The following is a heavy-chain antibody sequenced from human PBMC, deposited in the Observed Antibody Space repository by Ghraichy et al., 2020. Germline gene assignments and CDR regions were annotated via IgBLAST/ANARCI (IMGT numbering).Heavy chain of an antibody. J-gene: IGHJ4*02. CDR3: ARDLYYYDSSGYPHY. CDR2: IGAYNGNT. V-gene: IGHV1-18*04. D-gene: IGHD3-22*01. Sequence: ASVKVSCKASGYTFTSYGISWVRQAPGQGLEWMGWIGAYNGNTNYAQKLQGRVTMTTDTSTSTAYMELRSLRSDDTAVYYCARDLYYYDSSGYPHYWGQGTLVTVSS. CDR1: GYTFTSYG.